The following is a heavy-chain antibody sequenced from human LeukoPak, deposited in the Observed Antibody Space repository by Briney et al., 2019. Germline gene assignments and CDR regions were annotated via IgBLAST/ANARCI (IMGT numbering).Heavy chain of an antibody. CDR2: IKQDGSEK. D-gene: IGHD3-9*01. CDR3: ARDYDILTEGDYYYYYMDV. J-gene: IGHJ6*03. CDR1: GFTFSSYW. Sequence: GGSLRLSCTASGFTFSSYWMSWVRQAPGKGLEWVANIKQDGSEKYYVDSVKGRFTISRDNAKNSLYLQMNSLRAEDTAVYYCARDYDILTEGDYYYYYMDVWGKGTTVTVSS. V-gene: IGHV3-7*01.